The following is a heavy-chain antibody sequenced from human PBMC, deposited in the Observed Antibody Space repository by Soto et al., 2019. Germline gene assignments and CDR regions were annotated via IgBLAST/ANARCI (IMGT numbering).Heavy chain of an antibody. J-gene: IGHJ6*02. CDR2: IIRILGIA. Sequence: QVQLVQSGAEVKKPGSSVKVSCKASGGTFSSYTISWVRQAPGQGLEWMGRIIRILGIANYAQKFQGRVTITADKSASTAYMELSSLRSSDTAVYYCASEEGLLWFGELFDYYYYGMDVWGQGTTVTVS. CDR3: ASEEGLLWFGELFDYYYYGMDV. CDR1: GGTFSSYT. V-gene: IGHV1-69*02. D-gene: IGHD3-10*01.